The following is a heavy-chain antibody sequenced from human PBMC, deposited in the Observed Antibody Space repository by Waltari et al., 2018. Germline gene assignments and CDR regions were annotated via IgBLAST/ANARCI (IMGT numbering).Heavy chain of an antibody. J-gene: IGHJ4*02. CDR2: KGQDNHDN. V-gene: IGHV3-30*01. CDR3: VREVGSSGHAGYFGY. Sequence: QEELVEAGGGGVQPGTSLRSSCAASGFTLSQVLMHWVRQAPGKGREWLGVKGQDNHDNQYADAARGRFTVSRDNSKNTLYLQMNSLTVGDTAVYYCVREVGSSGHAGYFGYWGQGTLVTVSS. D-gene: IGHD6-19*01. CDR1: GFTLSQVL.